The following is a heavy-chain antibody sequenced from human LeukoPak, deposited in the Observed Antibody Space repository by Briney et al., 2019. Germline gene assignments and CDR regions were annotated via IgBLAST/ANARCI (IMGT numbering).Heavy chain of an antibody. Sequence: LETLSLTCTVSGGSISSYYWTWIRQPPGKGLEWIGYIYYSGSTNYNPSLKSRVTISVDTSKNQFSLKLTSVTAADTAVYYCTRGDSSDYYGVDVWGQGTTVTVSS. CDR3: TRGDSSDYYGVDV. CDR1: GGSISSYY. D-gene: IGHD2-21*02. V-gene: IGHV4-59*01. CDR2: IYYSGST. J-gene: IGHJ6*02.